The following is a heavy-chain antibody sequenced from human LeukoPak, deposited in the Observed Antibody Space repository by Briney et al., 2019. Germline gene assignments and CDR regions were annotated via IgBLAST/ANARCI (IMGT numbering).Heavy chain of an antibody. V-gene: IGHV3-74*01. Sequence: GGSLRLSCAASGFTFSSYWMHWVRQAPGKGLVWVSRINRDGRSTNYADSVKGRFTISRDNAKNTLYLQMNSLRAQDPAVYYCARDLTSYHSSWTDYWGQGTLVTVCS. CDR2: INRDGRST. D-gene: IGHD6-13*01. J-gene: IGHJ4*02. CDR1: GFTFSSYW. CDR3: ARDLTSYHSSWTDY.